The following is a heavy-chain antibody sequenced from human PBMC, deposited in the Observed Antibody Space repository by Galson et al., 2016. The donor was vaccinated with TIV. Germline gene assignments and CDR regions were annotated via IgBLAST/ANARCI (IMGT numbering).Heavy chain of an antibody. J-gene: IGHJ4*02. CDR2: ISSTLSDT. CDR1: GFTFSGYS. D-gene: IGHD3-3*01. CDR3: VSSRGTDFWRNFDF. V-gene: IGHV3-21*01. Sequence: LRLSCAASGFTFSGYSMNWVRQAPGKGLEWVSFISSTLSDTFYADSVKGRFSISRDNTKNSVYLQMNNLSAEDLAVYYCVSSRGTDFWRNFDFWGQGTLVTVSS.